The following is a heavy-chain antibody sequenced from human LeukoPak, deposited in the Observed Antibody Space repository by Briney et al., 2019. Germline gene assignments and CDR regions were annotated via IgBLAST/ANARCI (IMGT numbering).Heavy chain of an antibody. D-gene: IGHD5-18*01. V-gene: IGHV3-23*01. CDR2: ISGSGGST. J-gene: IGHJ3*02. CDR1: GFTFSSYA. Sequence: TGGSLRLSCAAPGFTFSSYAMSWVRQAPGKGLEWVSAISGSGGSTYYADPVKGRFTISRDNSKNTLYLQMNSLRAEDTAVYYCAGLPGGAFDIWGQGTMVTVSS. CDR3: AGLPGGAFDI.